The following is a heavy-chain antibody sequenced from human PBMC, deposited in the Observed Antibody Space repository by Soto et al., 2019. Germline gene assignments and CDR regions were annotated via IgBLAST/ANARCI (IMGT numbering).Heavy chain of an antibody. CDR2: ISGSGGST. V-gene: IGHV3-23*01. CDR1: GFTFSSYA. Sequence: EVQLLESGGGLVQPGGSLRLSCAASGFTFSSYAMSWVRQAPGKGLEWGSAISGSGGSTYYADSVKGRFTISRDNSKNTLYLQMNRLRAEDTAVYYCAKDSSSLLPARHYWGQGTLVTVSS. J-gene: IGHJ4*02. CDR3: AKDSSSLLPARHY. D-gene: IGHD6-6*01.